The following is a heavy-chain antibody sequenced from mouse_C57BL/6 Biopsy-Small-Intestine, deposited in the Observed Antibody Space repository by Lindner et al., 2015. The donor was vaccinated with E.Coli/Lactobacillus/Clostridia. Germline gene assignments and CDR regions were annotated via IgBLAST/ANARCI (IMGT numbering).Heavy chain of an antibody. CDR2: INAGHGNT. D-gene: IGHD1-1*01. Sequence: SVKVYCKASGYTFTNYVIHWVRQAPGQRLEWMGWINAGHGNTKYSEKFQGRVTFTRDTSASTAYMELSSLSSEDTAVYYCAREINILTGYYIGWFDPWGQGTLVTVSS. V-gene: IGHV1-84*02. CDR3: AREINILTGYYIGWFDP. J-gene: IGHJ4*01. CDR1: GYTFTNYV.